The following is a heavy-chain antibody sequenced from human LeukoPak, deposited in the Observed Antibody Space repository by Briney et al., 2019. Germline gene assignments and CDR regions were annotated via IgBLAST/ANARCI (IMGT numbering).Heavy chain of an antibody. D-gene: IGHD6-13*01. J-gene: IGHJ4*02. CDR2: IYTSGST. CDR1: GGSISSYY. Sequence: SETLSLTCTISGGSISSYYWSWIRQPAGKGLEWIGRIYTSGSTNYNPSLKSRVTMSVDTSKNQFSLKLSSVTAADTAVYYCAREDYSSSWYLGDYWGQGTLVAVSS. V-gene: IGHV4-4*07. CDR3: AREDYSSSWYLGDY.